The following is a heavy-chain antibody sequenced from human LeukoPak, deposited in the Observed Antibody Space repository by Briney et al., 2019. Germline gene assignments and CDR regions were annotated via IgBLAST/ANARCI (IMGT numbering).Heavy chain of an antibody. V-gene: IGHV3-23*01. D-gene: IGHD3-16*02. Sequence: PGGSLRLSCAASGFTFSNYGMHWVRQSPGKGLEWVSAISGGGGATPYPDSVKGRFTISRDNSKNTLYLQMNSLRAEDTAIYYCAKAVWGTYRYSDYWGQGTLVTVSS. CDR3: AKAVWGTYRYSDY. CDR1: GFTFSNYG. CDR2: ISGGGGAT. J-gene: IGHJ4*02.